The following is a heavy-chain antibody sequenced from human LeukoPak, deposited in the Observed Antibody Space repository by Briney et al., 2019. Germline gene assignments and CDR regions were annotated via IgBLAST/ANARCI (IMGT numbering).Heavy chain of an antibody. V-gene: IGHV3-23*01. CDR1: GFTFSDYA. J-gene: IGHJ4*02. D-gene: IGHD1-26*01. Sequence: PGGSLRLSCATSGFTFSDYAMNWVRQAPGKGLEWVPVISGSGGKTHYADSVKGRFTISGDNSKNTLYLQMNSLRAEDTAVYYCARGVSGTYYLQTFDYWGQGTLVTVSS. CDR2: ISGSGGKT. CDR3: ARGVSGTYYLQTFDY.